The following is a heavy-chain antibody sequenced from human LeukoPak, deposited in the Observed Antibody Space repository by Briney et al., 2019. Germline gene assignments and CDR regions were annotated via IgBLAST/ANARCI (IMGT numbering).Heavy chain of an antibody. J-gene: IGHJ6*03. CDR2: INPSGGST. V-gene: IGHV1-46*01. CDR3: ARDSGLYSSSRNYYYMDV. Sequence: ASVKVSCKASGYTFTSYYMHWVRQAPGQGLEWMGIINPSGGSTSYAQKFQGRVTMTRDTSTSTVYMELSSLRSEDTAAYYCARDSGLYSSSRNYYYMDVWGKGTTVTVSS. D-gene: IGHD6-13*01. CDR1: GYTFTSYY.